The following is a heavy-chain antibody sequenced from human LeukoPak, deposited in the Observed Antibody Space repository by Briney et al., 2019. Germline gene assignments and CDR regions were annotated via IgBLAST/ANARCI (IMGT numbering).Heavy chain of an antibody. J-gene: IGHJ5*02. Sequence: GGSPRLSSAASGFTFSGHAMNWVPQAPGKGLEWVAGVYGNGDGTYYADSVKGRFIISRDNSKNTLYLQMNSLRAEDAAVYYCARDADPRPVYNWFDPWGQGTVVTV. D-gene: IGHD6-25*01. CDR2: VYGNGDGT. V-gene: IGHV3-23*01. CDR3: ARDADPRPVYNWFDP. CDR1: GFTFSGHA.